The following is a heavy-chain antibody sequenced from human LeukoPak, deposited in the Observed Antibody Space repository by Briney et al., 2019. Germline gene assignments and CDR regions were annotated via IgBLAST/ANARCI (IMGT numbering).Heavy chain of an antibody. CDR2: IFTSGST. V-gene: IGHV4-4*07. Sequence: SETLSLTCTVSGISISNYYWSWIRQPAGKGLEWIGRIFTSGSTNYNPSLKSRVTMSVDTSKNQFSLKLSSLTAADTAVYYCARLVAAGLYYFDYRGQGTLVTVSS. J-gene: IGHJ4*02. CDR1: GISISNYY. CDR3: ARLVAAGLYYFDY. D-gene: IGHD1-26*01.